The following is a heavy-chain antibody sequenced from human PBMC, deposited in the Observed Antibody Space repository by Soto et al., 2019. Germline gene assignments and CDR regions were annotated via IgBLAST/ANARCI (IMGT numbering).Heavy chain of an antibody. Sequence: QVQLVQSGAEVKKPGASVKVSCKASGYTFTSYGISWVRQTPGQGLEWMGWISVYNGNTNYAQKLQGRVTMTTDTSTSTAYMELRSLRSDDTAVYYCARIVVVPAARGYYYYGMDVWGQGTTVTVSS. D-gene: IGHD2-2*01. CDR1: GYTFTSYG. CDR2: ISVYNGNT. V-gene: IGHV1-18*01. J-gene: IGHJ6*02. CDR3: ARIVVVPAARGYYYYGMDV.